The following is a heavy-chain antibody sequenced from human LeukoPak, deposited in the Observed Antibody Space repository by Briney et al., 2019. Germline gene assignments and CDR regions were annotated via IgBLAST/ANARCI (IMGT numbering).Heavy chain of an antibody. J-gene: IGHJ4*02. Sequence: SETLSLTCAVYGGSFSGYYWSWIRQPPGKGLEWIGEINHSGSTNYNPSLKSRVTISVDTSKNQFSLKLSSVTAADTAVYYCARGSRRSGRWLQLGSYFDYWGQGTLVTVSS. V-gene: IGHV4-34*01. CDR1: GGSFSGYY. D-gene: IGHD5-24*01. CDR3: ARGSRRSGRWLQLGSYFDY. CDR2: INHSGST.